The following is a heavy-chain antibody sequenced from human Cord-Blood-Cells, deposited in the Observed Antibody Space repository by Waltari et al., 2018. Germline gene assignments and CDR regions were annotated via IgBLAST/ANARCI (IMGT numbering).Heavy chain of an antibody. CDR2: AIPILGIA. CDR1: GGTFSSYA. CDR3: ARSTRFGGSGSYYNAFDI. Sequence: QVQLVQSGAEVKKPGSSVKVSCKASGGTFSSYAISWVRQAPGQGLEWMGGAIPILGIANYAQKFQGRVTITADESTSTAYMELSSLRSEDTAVYYCARSTRFGGSGSYYNAFDIWGQGTMVTVSS. D-gene: IGHD3-10*01. V-gene: IGHV1-69*04. J-gene: IGHJ3*02.